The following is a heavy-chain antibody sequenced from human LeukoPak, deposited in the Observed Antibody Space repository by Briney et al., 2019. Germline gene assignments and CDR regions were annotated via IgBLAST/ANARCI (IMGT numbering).Heavy chain of an antibody. D-gene: IGHD2/OR15-2a*01. Sequence: GGSLRLSCAASGFTFSNSGMSWVRQAPGKGLEWVANINQDGSEKNCVDSVKGRFTISRDNAKNSLYLQMNSLRAEDTAVYYCANNRASLDYWGQGTLVTVCS. CDR1: GFTFSNSG. J-gene: IGHJ4*02. V-gene: IGHV3-7*02. CDR2: INQDGSEK. CDR3: ANNRASLDY.